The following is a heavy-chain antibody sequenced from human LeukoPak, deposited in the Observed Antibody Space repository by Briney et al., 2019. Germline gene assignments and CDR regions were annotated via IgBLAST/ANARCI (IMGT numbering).Heavy chain of an antibody. CDR2: IYHSGNT. D-gene: IGHD4-17*01. Sequence: SETLFLTCTVSGGSISSSSYYWGWIRQPPGKGLEWIGSIYHSGNTYYNPSLKSRVTISVDTSKNQFSLKLSSVTAADTAVYYCARSLRDYGGRVYYFDYWGQGTLVTVSS. J-gene: IGHJ4*02. CDR3: ARSLRDYGGRVYYFDY. CDR1: GGSISSSSYY. V-gene: IGHV4-39*07.